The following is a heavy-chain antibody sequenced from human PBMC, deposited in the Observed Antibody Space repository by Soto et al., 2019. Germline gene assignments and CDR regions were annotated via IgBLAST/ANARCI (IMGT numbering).Heavy chain of an antibody. D-gene: IGHD3-22*01. Sequence: SETLSLTCTVSGGSIRSYYWNWIRQSPGKGLDWIGYIYYSGSTYYNPSLKSRVTISVDRSKNQFSLKLSSVTAADTAVYYCARGGVDYYDSSGYYFSPYYFDYWGQGTLVTVSS. J-gene: IGHJ4*02. V-gene: IGHV4-59*12. CDR3: ARGGVDYYDSSGYYFSPYYFDY. CDR2: IYYSGST. CDR1: GGSIRSYY.